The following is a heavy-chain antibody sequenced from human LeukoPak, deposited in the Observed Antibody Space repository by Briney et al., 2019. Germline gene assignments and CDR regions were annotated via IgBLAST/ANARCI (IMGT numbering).Heavy chain of an antibody. D-gene: IGHD6-19*01. CDR3: AKILYSSNIDY. CDR1: GGSISSVSYY. Sequence: SETLSLTCTVSGGSISSVSYYWGWIRQSPGKGLECIGSIFYTGRSYYNPSLKRRVTISVDTSKNQFSLKLSSVTAADTAVYYCAKILYSSNIDYWGQGTLVTVSS. J-gene: IGHJ4*02. V-gene: IGHV4-39*07. CDR2: IFYTGRS.